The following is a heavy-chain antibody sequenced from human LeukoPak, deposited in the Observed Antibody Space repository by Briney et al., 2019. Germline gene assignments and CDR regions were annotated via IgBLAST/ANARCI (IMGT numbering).Heavy chain of an antibody. D-gene: IGHD5-18*01. Sequence: ASVKVSCTASGYTFTSYGISWVRQAPGQGLEWMGWISAYNGNTNYAQKLQGRVTMTTDTSTSTAYMELRSLRSDDTAVYYCARVSVEGYSYGSPHFDYWGQGTLVTVSS. J-gene: IGHJ4*02. CDR1: GYTFTSYG. V-gene: IGHV1-18*01. CDR2: ISAYNGNT. CDR3: ARVSVEGYSYGSPHFDY.